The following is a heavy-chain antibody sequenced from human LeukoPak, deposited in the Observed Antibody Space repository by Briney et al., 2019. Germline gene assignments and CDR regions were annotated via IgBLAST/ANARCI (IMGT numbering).Heavy chain of an antibody. V-gene: IGHV1-69*05. CDR3: ARPDFSGFDWGFDF. Sequence: SVKVSCKASGGTFNTFAISWVRQAPGQGLEWMGGIIPFFGSANYAQRFQDRFTITTDESTTTAYMELNSLTPDDTAVYYCARPDFSGFDWGFDFWGQGTLITVSS. CDR2: IIPFFGSA. CDR1: GGTFNTFA. D-gene: IGHD5-12*01. J-gene: IGHJ4*02.